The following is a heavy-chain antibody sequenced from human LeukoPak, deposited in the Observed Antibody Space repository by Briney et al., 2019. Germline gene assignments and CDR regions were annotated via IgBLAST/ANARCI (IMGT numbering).Heavy chain of an antibody. V-gene: IGHV3-21*01. CDR2: ISSSSSYI. CDR1: GFTFSSYS. J-gene: IGHJ4*02. CDR3: ARLGGSGIDY. D-gene: IGHD3-10*01. Sequence: GGSLRLSCAASGFTFSSYSMNWVRQAPGKGLEWVSSISSSSSYIYYADSVKGRFTISRDNAKNSLYLQMKSLRAEDTAVYYCARLGGSGIDYWGQGTLATVSS.